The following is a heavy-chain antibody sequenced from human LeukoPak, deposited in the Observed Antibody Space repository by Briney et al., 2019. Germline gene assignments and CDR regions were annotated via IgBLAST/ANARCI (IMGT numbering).Heavy chain of an antibody. CDR2: IIPIFGTA. V-gene: IGHV1-69*01. Sequence: SVKVSCKASGGTFSSYAISWVRQAPGQGLEWMGGIIPIFGTANYAQKFQGRVTITAVESTSTAYMELSSLRSEDTAVYYCARVDIAVAFPFDPWGQETLVSVSS. CDR1: GGTFSSYA. CDR3: ARVDIAVAFPFDP. J-gene: IGHJ5*02. D-gene: IGHD6-19*01.